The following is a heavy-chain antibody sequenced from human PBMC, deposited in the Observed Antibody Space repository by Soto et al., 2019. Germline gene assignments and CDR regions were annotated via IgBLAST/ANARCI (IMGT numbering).Heavy chain of an antibody. CDR3: ARHGPVSRNNYGDYLRRDDYCYMDV. V-gene: IGHV5-51*01. Sequence: GESLKISCKGSGYSFTSYWIGWVRQMPGKGLEWMGIIYPGDSDTRYSPSFQAQVTISADKSISTAYLQWSSLKASDTAMYYCARHGPVSRNNYGDYLRRDDYCYMDVSGNGPTFTVSS. D-gene: IGHD4-17*01. CDR2: IYPGDSDT. J-gene: IGHJ6*03. CDR1: GYSFTSYW.